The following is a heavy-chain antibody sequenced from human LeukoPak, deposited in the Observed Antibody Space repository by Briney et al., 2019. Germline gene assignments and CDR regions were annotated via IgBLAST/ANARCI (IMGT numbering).Heavy chain of an antibody. J-gene: IGHJ5*02. V-gene: IGHV3-53*01. CDR3: ARVFTPGEFDP. D-gene: IGHD3-16*01. Sequence: PGGSVTLFCAACGLTVSSNYVSWVRHAPGKGLEWVSLIYSGGSTYYADSVKGRFTISRDNSKNTLYLQLNSLRAEDTAVYYCARVFTPGEFDPWGQGTLVTVSS. CDR1: GLTVSSNY. CDR2: IYSGGST.